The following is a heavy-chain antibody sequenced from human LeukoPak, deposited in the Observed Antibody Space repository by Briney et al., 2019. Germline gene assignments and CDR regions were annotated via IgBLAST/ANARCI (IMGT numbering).Heavy chain of an antibody. CDR2: ISGSGGST. D-gene: IGHD2-15*01. CDR3: AKDARYCSGGSCYFSYMDV. J-gene: IGHJ6*03. V-gene: IGHV3-23*01. Sequence: PGGSLRLSCAASGFTFSSYAMSWVRQAQGKGLEWVSAISGSGGSTYYADSVKGRFTISRDDSKNTLYLQMNGLRAEDTAVYYCAKDARYCSGGSCYFSYMDVWGKGTTVTVSS. CDR1: GFTFSSYA.